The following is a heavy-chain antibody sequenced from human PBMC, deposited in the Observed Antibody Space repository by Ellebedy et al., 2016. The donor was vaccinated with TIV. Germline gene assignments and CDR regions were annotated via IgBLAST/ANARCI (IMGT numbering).Heavy chain of an antibody. CDR3: ARDFEGVLTTPSYYYYGMDV. CDR2: LSANGAST. D-gene: IGHD4/OR15-4a*01. Sequence: PGGSLRLSCAASGFTFRSYAMSWVRQAPGKGLEWVSALSANGASTYYADSVKGRFTISRDSSKNTLYLHMNSLRAGDTALYYCARDFEGVLTTPSYYYYGMDVWGQGTTVTVSS. J-gene: IGHJ6*02. V-gene: IGHV3-23*01. CDR1: GFTFRSYA.